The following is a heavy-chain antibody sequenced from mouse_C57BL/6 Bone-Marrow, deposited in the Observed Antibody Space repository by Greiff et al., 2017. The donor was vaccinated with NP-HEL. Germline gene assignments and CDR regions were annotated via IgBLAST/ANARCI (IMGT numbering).Heavy chain of an antibody. CDR3: ARGIYYYGSSYVWYFDV. CDR2: ISNLAYSI. Sequence: EVQGVESGGGLVQPGGSLKLSCAASGFTFSDYGMAWVRQAPRKGPEWVAFISNLAYSIYYADTVTGRFTISRENAKNTLYLEMSSLRSEDTAMYYCARGIYYYGSSYVWYFDVWGTGTTVTVSS. CDR1: GFTFSDYG. J-gene: IGHJ1*03. D-gene: IGHD1-1*01. V-gene: IGHV5-15*01.